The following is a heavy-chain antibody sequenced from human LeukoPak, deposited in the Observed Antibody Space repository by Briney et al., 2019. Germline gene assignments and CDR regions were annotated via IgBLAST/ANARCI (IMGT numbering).Heavy chain of an antibody. CDR1: GYTFTSYY. V-gene: IGHV1-46*01. J-gene: IGHJ4*02. Sequence: ASVKVSCKASGYTFTSYYMHWVRQAPGQGLEWMGIINPSGGSTSYAQKFQGRVTMTRDTSTSTVYMELSSLRSEDTAMYYCARGVSGSYYGNTFDYWGQGTLVTVSS. CDR2: INPSGGST. D-gene: IGHD3-10*01. CDR3: ARGVSGSYYGNTFDY.